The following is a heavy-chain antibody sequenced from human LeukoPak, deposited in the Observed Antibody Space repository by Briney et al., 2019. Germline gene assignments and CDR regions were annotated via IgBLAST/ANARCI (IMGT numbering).Heavy chain of an antibody. CDR2: IYNSWNT. CDR3: ARERYYYDSSSEGNY. Sequence: SETLSLTCIVSGGSISSSSYYWGWIRQPPGKGLEWIGSIYNSWNTYYNPSLKSRLTISVDTSKNQFSLKLSSVTAADTAVYYCARERYYYDSSSEGNYWGQGTLVTVSS. D-gene: IGHD3-22*01. J-gene: IGHJ4*02. CDR1: GGSISSSSYY. V-gene: IGHV4-39*01.